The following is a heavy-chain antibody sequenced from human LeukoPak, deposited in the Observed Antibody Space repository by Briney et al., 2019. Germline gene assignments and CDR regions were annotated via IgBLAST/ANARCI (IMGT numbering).Heavy chain of an antibody. CDR2: INPSGGST. D-gene: IGHD3-10*01. CDR1: GYTFTSYY. V-gene: IGHV1-46*03. Sequence: GASVKVSCKSSGYTFTSYYMHWVRQAPGQGLEWMGIINPSGGSTSYAQKFQGRVTMTRDTSTSTVYMELSSLRSEDTAVYYCASSYGSGSYRSLFDYWGQGTLVTVSS. CDR3: ASSYGSGSYRSLFDY. J-gene: IGHJ4*02.